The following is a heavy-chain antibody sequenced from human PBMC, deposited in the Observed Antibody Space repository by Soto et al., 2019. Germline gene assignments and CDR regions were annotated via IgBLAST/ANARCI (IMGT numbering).Heavy chain of an antibody. CDR2: INPDSGGT. D-gene: IGHD6-19*01. V-gene: IGHV1-2*04. J-gene: IGHJ3*02. CDR3: ARDFSSGWYGGHDAFDI. Sequence: ASVKVSCKASGYTFTGYYLHWVRQAPGQGLEWMGWINPDSGGTNYAQKFQGWVTMTRDTSISTAYMELSRLRSDDTAVYYCARDFSSGWYGGHDAFDIWGQGTMVTVSS. CDR1: GYTFTGYY.